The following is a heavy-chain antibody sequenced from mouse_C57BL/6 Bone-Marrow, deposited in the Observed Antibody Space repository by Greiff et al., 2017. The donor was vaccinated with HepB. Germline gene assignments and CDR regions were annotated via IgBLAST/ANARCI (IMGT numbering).Heavy chain of an antibody. CDR1: GYTFTSYD. V-gene: IGHV1-85*01. D-gene: IGHD1-1*01. J-gene: IGHJ3*01. CDR2: IYPRDGST. CDR3: ATHYYGSSPWFAY. Sequence: QVQLKESGPELVKPGASVKLSCKASGYTFTSYDINWVKQRPGQGLEWIGWIYPRDGSTKYNEKFKGKATLTVDTSSSTAYMELHSLTSEDSAVYFCATHYYGSSPWFAYWGQGTLVTVSA.